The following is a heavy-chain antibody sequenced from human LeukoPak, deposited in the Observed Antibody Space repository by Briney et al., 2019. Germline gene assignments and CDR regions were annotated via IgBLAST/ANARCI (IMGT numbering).Heavy chain of an antibody. CDR1: GYIFTSYY. D-gene: IGHD4-23*01. J-gene: IGHJ5*02. CDR2: INPSGGTT. V-gene: IGHV1-46*01. Sequence: GASVKVSCKASGYIFTSYYIHWVRQAPGQGLEWMGLINPSGGTTRYAQKFQGRVTMTRDMSTSTDYMELSSLRSEDTAVYYCARDNSVEDTAWWFDPWGQGTLVTVSS. CDR3: ARDNSVEDTAWWFDP.